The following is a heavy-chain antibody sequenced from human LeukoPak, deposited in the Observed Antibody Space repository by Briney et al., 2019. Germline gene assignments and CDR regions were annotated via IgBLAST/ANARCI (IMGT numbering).Heavy chain of an antibody. J-gene: IGHJ4*02. CDR1: GFTFSTYS. D-gene: IGHD6-6*01. CDR3: ARTRLPYSSSSVAYYFDY. V-gene: IGHV3-21*01. CDR2: ISTSSYI. Sequence: PGGALRLSCAASGFTFSTYSINWFRQAPAKGLEWVSSISTSSYIYYADSVKGRFTISRDHAAHSPYLQTNSLRAEDTAVYYCARTRLPYSSSSVAYYFDYWGQGTLVTVSS.